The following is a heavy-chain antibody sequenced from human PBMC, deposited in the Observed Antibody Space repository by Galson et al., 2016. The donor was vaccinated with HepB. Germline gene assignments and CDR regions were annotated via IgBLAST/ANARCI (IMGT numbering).Heavy chain of an antibody. D-gene: IGHD6-13*01. V-gene: IGHV3-74*01. J-gene: IGHJ4*02. CDR1: GFPFSKYW. CDR2: ITTDGSST. Sequence: SLRLSCAAPGFPFSKYWMHWVRQAPGKGLVWVSRITTDGSSTTYADSVKGRFTISRDNAKNTLYLQMNSLRAEDTALYYCTRVHREGIAAAGFQIWGQGTLVTVSS. CDR3: TRVHREGIAAAGFQI.